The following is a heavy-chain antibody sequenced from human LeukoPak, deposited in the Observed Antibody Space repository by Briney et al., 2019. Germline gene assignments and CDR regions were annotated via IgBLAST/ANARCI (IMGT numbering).Heavy chain of an antibody. CDR2: IWSDGTNK. Sequence: PGRSLTLSCAAFGFTFSHYGMHWVRQAPGKGLEWVAVIWSDGTNKYYADSVKGRFTIYRDDSQNRVFLQMNSLRAEDTALYYCAIDAQRGFDYSNSLEYWGQGALVSVSS. V-gene: IGHV3-33*01. D-gene: IGHD4-11*01. CDR1: GFTFSHYG. J-gene: IGHJ4*02. CDR3: AIDAQRGFDYSNSLEY.